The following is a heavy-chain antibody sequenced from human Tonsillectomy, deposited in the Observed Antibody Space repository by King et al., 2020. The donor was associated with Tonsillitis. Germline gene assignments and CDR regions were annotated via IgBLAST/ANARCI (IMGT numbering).Heavy chain of an antibody. V-gene: IGHV2-26*01. Sequence: TLKESGPVLVKPTETLTLTCTVSGFSLSNARMGVSWIRQPPGKALEWLAHIFSNDEKSYSTSLKSRLTISKDTSKSQVVLTMTNIDPVDTATYYCARILVYYYDSSGYYYPDAFDIWGQGTMVTVSS. D-gene: IGHD3-22*01. CDR2: IFSNDEK. J-gene: IGHJ3*02. CDR1: GFSLSNARMG. CDR3: ARILVYYYDSSGYYYPDAFDI.